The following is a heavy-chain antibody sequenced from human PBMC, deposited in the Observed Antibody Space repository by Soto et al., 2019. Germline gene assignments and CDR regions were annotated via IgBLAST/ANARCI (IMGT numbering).Heavy chain of an antibody. J-gene: IGHJ6*02. D-gene: IGHD3-9*01. CDR2: ISHDGSIK. CDR3: ARDLDICTSGDTFQYYDMDV. Sequence: QVQLVESGGGVVQPGRSLRLSCAASGFTFSSYAMHWVRQAPGKGLEWVAIISHDGSIKYFADSVKGRFTISRDNSKNTLYLQMNSLRPDDTAVYYFARDLDICTSGDTFQYYDMDVWGQGTTVTVSS. V-gene: IGHV3-30-3*01. CDR1: GFTFSSYA.